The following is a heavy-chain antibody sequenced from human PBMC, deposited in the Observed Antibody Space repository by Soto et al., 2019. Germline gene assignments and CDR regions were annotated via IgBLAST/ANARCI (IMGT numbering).Heavy chain of an antibody. D-gene: IGHD6-19*01. J-gene: IGHJ4*02. CDR1: GFPLTTYS. V-gene: IGHV3-48*02. CDR3: ARGAVPGTSLCDY. Sequence: EGSLRLSCAVSGFPLTTYSMNWVRQAPGKGLEWISFINKNGFTIYYADSVKGRFTISRDYAKNSLYLQMDSLRHEDTAVYYCARGAVPGTSLCDYWGLGTRVSVSA. CDR2: INKNGFTI.